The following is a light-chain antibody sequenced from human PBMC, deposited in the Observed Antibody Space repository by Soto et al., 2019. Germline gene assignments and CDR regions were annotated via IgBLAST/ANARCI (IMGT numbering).Light chain of an antibody. CDR3: SSYTSSSSHYV. CDR2: EVS. V-gene: IGLV2-14*01. CDR1: SSDVGGYNY. J-gene: IGLJ1*01. Sequence: QSVLTQPASVSGSPGQSITISCTGTSSDVGGYNYVSWYQQHPGKAPKLIIYEVSKRPSGVSNRFSGSKSGNTASLTISGLQAEDEEDYYCSSYTSSSSHYVFGTGTKLTVL.